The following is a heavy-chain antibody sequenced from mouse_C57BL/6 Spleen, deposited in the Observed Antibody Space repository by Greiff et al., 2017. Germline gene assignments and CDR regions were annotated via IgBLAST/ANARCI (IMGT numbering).Heavy chain of an antibody. V-gene: IGHV1-82*01. CDR2: IYPGDGDT. J-gene: IGHJ2*01. CDR3: APATGTGDY. CDR1: GYAFSSSW. D-gene: IGHD4-1*01. Sequence: VQLVESGPELVKPGASVKISCKASGYAFSSSWMNWVKQRPGKGLEWIGRIYPGDGDTNYNGKFKGKATLTADKSSSTAYMQLSSLTSEDSAVYFCAPATGTGDYWGQGTTLTVSS.